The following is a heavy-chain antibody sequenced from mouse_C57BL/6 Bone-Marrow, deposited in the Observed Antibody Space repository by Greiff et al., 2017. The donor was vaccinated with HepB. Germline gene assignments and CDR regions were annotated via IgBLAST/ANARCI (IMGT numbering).Heavy chain of an antibody. V-gene: IGHV5-4*03. Sequence: EVKLMESGGGLVKPGGSLKLSCAASGFTFSSYAMSWVRQTPEKRLEWVATISDGGSYTYYPDNVKGRFTISRDNAKNNLYLQMSHLKSEDTAMYSCARGWDSDYVHDYYAMDYWGQGTSVTVSS. CDR2: ISDGGSYT. D-gene: IGHD2-5*01. CDR1: GFTFSSYA. CDR3: ARGWDSDYVHDYYAMDY. J-gene: IGHJ4*01.